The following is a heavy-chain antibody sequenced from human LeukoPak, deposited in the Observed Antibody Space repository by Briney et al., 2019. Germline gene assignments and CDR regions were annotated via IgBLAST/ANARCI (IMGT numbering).Heavy chain of an antibody. J-gene: IGHJ4*02. CDR2: IYSSGTT. CDR3: ARGTRWSDY. CDR1: GGSINSYY. V-gene: IGHV4-59*01. Sequence: SETLSLTCTVSGGSINSYYRNWIRQPPGKALEWIGYIYSSGTTNYNPSLKSRVTISVDTSKNQFSLRLTSLTAADTAVYYCARGTRWSDYWGKGTLVTVSS. D-gene: IGHD1-1*01.